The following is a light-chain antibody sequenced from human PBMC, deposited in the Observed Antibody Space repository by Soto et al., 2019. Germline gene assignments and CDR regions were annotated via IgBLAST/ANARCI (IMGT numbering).Light chain of an antibody. CDR2: AAS. CDR3: QETFTTPYT. Sequence: IQLTQSPSYMFAIVGDRVTITCRASQGISRYLNWYQQKPGKAPKVLIYAASNLESGVPSRFSGSGSGTDFSLTISSLQAGDFATYFCQETFTTPYTFGQGTRLAIK. J-gene: IGKJ5*01. V-gene: IGKV1-39*01. CDR1: QGISRY.